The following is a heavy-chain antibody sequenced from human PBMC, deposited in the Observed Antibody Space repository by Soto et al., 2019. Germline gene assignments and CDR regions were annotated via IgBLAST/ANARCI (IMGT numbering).Heavy chain of an antibody. CDR2: INHSGST. CDR1: GGSFSGYY. CDR3: ARGSLAAKVNWFDP. V-gene: IGHV4-34*01. J-gene: IGHJ5*02. D-gene: IGHD2-15*01. Sequence: SETLSLTGAVYGGSFSGYYWSWIRQPPGKGLEWSGEINHSGSTNYNPSLKSRVTISVPTSKSPFSLNLSSVTAADTAVYYCARGSLAAKVNWFDPWGQGTLVTVSS.